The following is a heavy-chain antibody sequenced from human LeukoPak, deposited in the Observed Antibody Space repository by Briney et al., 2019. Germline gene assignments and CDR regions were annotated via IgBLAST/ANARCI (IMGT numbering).Heavy chain of an antibody. D-gene: IGHD5-24*01. CDR2: INPNSGGT. CDR1: GYTFTGYY. Sequence: ASVKVSCKASGYTFTGYYMHWVRQAPGQGLEWMGWINPNSGGTNYAQKFQGRVTMIRDTSISTAYMELSRLRSDDTAVYYCARGRRLRDSVDRFQHWGQGTLVTVSS. J-gene: IGHJ1*01. CDR3: ARGRRLRDSVDRFQH. V-gene: IGHV1-2*02.